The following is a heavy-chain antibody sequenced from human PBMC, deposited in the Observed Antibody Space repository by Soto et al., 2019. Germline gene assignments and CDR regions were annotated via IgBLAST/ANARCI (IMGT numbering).Heavy chain of an antibody. D-gene: IGHD4-17*01. V-gene: IGHV3-33*01. J-gene: IGHJ5*02. CDR1: GFTFSSYG. CDR3: ARDYGSAIWFDP. CDR2: IWDDGSNK. Sequence: QVQLVESGGGVVQPGRSLRLSCAASGFTFSSYGMHWVRQAPGKGLEWVAVIWDDGSNKYYADSVKGRFTISRDNSNNALYLQMNSLRAEDTAVYYCARDYGSAIWFDPWGQGTLVTVSS.